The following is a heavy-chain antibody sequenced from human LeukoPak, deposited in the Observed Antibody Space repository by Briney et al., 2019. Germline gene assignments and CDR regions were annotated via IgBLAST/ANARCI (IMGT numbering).Heavy chain of an antibody. CDR3: AREGSYYDSSGYDI. D-gene: IGHD3-22*01. V-gene: IGHV1-18*01. CDR2: ISAYNGNT. Sequence: ASVKVSCKASGYTFTSYGISWVRQAPGQGLEWMGWISAYNGNTNYAQKLQGRVTMTTDTSTSTACMELRSLRSDDTAVYYCAREGSYYDSSGYDIWGQGTMVTVSS. J-gene: IGHJ3*02. CDR1: GYTFTSYG.